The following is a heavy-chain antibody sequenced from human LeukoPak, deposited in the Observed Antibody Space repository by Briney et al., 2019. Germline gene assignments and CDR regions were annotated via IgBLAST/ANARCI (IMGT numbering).Heavy chain of an antibody. V-gene: IGHV4-4*02. J-gene: IGHJ5*02. CDR1: GGSISSTNL. D-gene: IGHD3-10*01. CDR2: IYHSGST. Sequence: SGTLSLTCAVSGGSISSTNLWSWVRQPPGKGLEWIGEIYHSGSTNYNPSLKGRVTISVDKSKNQFSLRLSSVTAADTAVYYCARANLRGVQWMNWFDPWGQGTLVTVSS. CDR3: ARANLRGVQWMNWFDP.